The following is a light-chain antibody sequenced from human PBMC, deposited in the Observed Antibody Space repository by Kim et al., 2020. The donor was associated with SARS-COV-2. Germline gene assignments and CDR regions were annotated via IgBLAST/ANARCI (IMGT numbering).Light chain of an antibody. J-gene: IGLJ3*02. CDR2: YDI. V-gene: IGLV3-21*04. Sequence: SYELTQPPSVSVAPGQTAKITCGGNDIQSKSVYWYQQRPGQAPVLVIQYDIDRPAGIPERFSGHNSGNTATLSVSRVEVGDEAVYYCQVWDRTTDEVVFGGGTQLTVL. CDR3: QVWDRTTDEVV. CDR1: DIQSKS.